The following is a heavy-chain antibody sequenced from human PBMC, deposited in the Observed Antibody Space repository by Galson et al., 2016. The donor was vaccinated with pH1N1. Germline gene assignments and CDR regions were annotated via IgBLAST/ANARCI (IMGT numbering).Heavy chain of an antibody. CDR1: GYTFTDYY. CDR3: ARVGPTVTTYDS. D-gene: IGHD4-17*01. J-gene: IGHJ4*02. Sequence: SVKVSCKASGYTFTDYYLHWVRQAPGQGLEWMGWMSTNSDDTNSAQNFQGRVTMTRDTSVTTAYMELSRLKSDDTAIYYCARVGPTVTTYDSWGQGTLATVSS. CDR2: MSTNSDDT. V-gene: IGHV1-2*02.